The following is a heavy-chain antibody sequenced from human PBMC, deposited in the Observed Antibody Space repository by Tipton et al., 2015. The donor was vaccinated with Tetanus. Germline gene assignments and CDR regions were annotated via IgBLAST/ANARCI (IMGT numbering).Heavy chain of an antibody. CDR2: IYYSGST. V-gene: IGHV4-31*03. CDR3: ARDQRIRFLEPTSFFFNYGMDV. J-gene: IGHJ6*02. D-gene: IGHD3-3*01. Sequence: TLSLTCTVSGGAITSGGYFWSWIRQLPGKGLEWIGYIYYSGSTYYNPSLKSRLTISVDTSKRQFSLKLSSVTAADTAVYYCARDQRIRFLEPTSFFFNYGMDVWGQGTSVSVSS. CDR1: GGAITSGGYF.